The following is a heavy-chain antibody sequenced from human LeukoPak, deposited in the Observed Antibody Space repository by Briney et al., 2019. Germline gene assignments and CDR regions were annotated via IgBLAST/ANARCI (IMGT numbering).Heavy chain of an antibody. CDR1: GFTFSTYA. Sequence: QTGGSLRLSCAASGFTFSTYAMNWVRQAPGKGLEWVSGISGSGGGKFYADSVKGRFIISRDKSKSTLYLQMNSLKAEDAAVYYCAKDNADYPIYYFDSWGQGTLVTVSS. CDR2: ISGSGGGK. D-gene: IGHD3-16*01. CDR3: AKDNADYPIYYFDS. J-gene: IGHJ4*02. V-gene: IGHV3-23*01.